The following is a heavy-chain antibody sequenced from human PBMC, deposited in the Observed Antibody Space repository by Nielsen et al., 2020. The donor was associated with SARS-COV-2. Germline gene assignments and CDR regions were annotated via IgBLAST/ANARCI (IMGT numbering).Heavy chain of an antibody. CDR1: GFTFSSYS. CDR2: ISSSSSTI. J-gene: IGHJ4*02. V-gene: IGHV3-48*02. D-gene: IGHD3-22*01. Sequence: GESLKISSPASGFTFSSYSMNWVRQAPGKGLEWVSYISSSSSTIYYADSVKGRFTISRDNAKNSLYLQMNSLRDEDTAVYYCARDYYDSSGYYYGDYWGQGTLVTVSS. CDR3: ARDYYDSSGYYYGDY.